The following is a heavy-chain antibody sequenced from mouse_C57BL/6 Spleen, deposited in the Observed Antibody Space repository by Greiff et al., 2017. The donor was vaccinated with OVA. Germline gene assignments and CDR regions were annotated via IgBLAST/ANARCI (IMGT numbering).Heavy chain of an antibody. J-gene: IGHJ1*03. CDR1: GYTFTSYW. CDR3: ALITTVVARYFDV. Sequence: QVQLQQPGAELVRPGSSVKLSCKASGYTFTSYWMDWVKQRPGQGLEWIGNIYPSDSETHYNQKFKDKATLTVDKSYSTAYMQLSSLTSEDSAVYYCALITTVVARYFDVWGTETTVTVSS. D-gene: IGHD1-1*01. CDR2: IYPSDSET. V-gene: IGHV1-61*01.